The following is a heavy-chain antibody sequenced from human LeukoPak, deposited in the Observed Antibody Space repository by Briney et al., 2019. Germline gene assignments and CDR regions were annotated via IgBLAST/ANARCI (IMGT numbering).Heavy chain of an antibody. J-gene: IGHJ4*02. V-gene: IGHV3-23*01. Sequence: GGPLRLSCAASGFTFSSYVMSWVRQAPGKGMEWVSTISGSGSSTTYADSVKGRFSISRDNAKNTLYLQMNSLRVEDTAVYYCARGRPHGNDYWGQGTLVTVSS. CDR2: ISGSGSST. CDR3: ARGRPHGNDY. D-gene: IGHD4-23*01. CDR1: GFTFSSYV.